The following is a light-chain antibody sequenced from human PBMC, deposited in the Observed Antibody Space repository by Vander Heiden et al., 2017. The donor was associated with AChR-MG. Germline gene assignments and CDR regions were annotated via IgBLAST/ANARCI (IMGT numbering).Light chain of an antibody. CDR3: QQYYSTPDT. CDR2: WAS. V-gene: IGKV4-1*01. Sequence: DIVMTQSPDSLVVSLGERATINCKSSQSVLYSSNNKNYLAWYQQKPGQPPKLLIYWASTRESGVPDRFSGSGSGTDVTLTISSLQAEDVAVYYCQQYYSTPDTFGQGTKLEIK. J-gene: IGKJ2*01. CDR1: QSVLYSSNNKNY.